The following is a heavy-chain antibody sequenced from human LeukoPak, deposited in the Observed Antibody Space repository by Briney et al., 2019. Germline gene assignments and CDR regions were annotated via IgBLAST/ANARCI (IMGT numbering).Heavy chain of an antibody. J-gene: IGHJ5*02. Sequence: GGSLRLSCAASGFTFSSYAMSWVRQAPGKGLEWVSAISGSGGSTYYADSVKGRFTISRDNSKNTLYLQMNSLRAEDTAVYYCARANYDILTGYFVANWFDPWGQGTLVTVSS. CDR1: GFTFSSYA. CDR2: ISGSGGST. V-gene: IGHV3-23*01. CDR3: ARANYDILTGYFVANWFDP. D-gene: IGHD3-9*01.